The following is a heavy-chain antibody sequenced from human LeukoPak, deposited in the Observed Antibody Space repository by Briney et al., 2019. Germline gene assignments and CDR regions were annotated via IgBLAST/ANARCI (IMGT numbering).Heavy chain of an antibody. CDR1: GGSFSGYY. CDR2: INHSGST. CDR3: ARAGTYYYDSSGP. J-gene: IGHJ5*02. Sequence: PSETLSLTCAVYGGSFSGYYWSWIRQPPGKGLEWIGEINHSGSTNYNPSLKSRVTISVDTSKNQFSLKLSSVTAADTAVYYCARAGTYYYDSSGPWGQGTLVTVSS. D-gene: IGHD3-22*01. V-gene: IGHV4-34*01.